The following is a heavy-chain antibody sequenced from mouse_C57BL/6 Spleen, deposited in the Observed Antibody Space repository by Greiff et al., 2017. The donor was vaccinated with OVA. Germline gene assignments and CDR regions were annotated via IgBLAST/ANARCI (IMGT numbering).Heavy chain of an antibody. CDR3: ARGSSGYGYFDV. CDR1: GYTFTSYW. D-gene: IGHD3-2*02. V-gene: IGHV1-53*01. CDR2: INPSNGGT. J-gene: IGHJ1*03. Sequence: QVQLQQSGTELVKPGASVKLSCKASGYTFTSYWMHWVKQRPGQGLEWIGNINPSNGGTNYNEKFKSKATLTVDKSSSTAYMQLSSLTSEDSAVYYCARGSSGYGYFDVWGTGTTGTVSS.